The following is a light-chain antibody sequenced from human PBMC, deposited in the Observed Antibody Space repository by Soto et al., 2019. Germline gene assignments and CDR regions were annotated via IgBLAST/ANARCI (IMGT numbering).Light chain of an antibody. CDR1: SSDVGGYNY. J-gene: IGLJ1*01. V-gene: IGLV2-14*03. Sequence: QSALTQPASVSGSPGQSITISCTGTSSDVGGYNYVSWYQQHPGKAPKLIIYDVSDRPSGVSNRFSGSKSGNTASLTISGRQAEDEADYYCSSYTNSSPYVFGTGTKVTVL. CDR3: SSYTNSSPYV. CDR2: DVS.